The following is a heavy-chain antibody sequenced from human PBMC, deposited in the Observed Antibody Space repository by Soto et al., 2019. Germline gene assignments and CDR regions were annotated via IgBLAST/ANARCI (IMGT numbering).Heavy chain of an antibody. CDR3: AGVPTGNYY. CDR1: GGSVSSRFYY. Sequence: SETPCLTCPVSGGSVSSRFYYYNWIRQPPGKGLEWIGYIYDSVTTNYNSSLESRLTISVDTSKNLFSLRLSSVTAADTAGYYCAGVPTGNYY. CDR2: IYDSVTT. J-gene: IGHJ6*01. V-gene: IGHV4-61*01. D-gene: IGHD7-27*01.